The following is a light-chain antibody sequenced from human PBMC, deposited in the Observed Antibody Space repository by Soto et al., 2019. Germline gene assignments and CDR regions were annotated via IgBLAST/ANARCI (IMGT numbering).Light chain of an antibody. CDR1: QSVTTY. CDR3: QQRTDWPRT. J-gene: IGKJ1*01. V-gene: IGKV3-11*01. Sequence: EIVLTQSPAILSLSPGERATLSCRASQSVTTYLAWYQQKPGQAPRLLIYDASNRAAGVPARFSGSGSGTDFTLTISSLEPEDSALYYCQQRTDWPRTFGQGTKVEI. CDR2: DAS.